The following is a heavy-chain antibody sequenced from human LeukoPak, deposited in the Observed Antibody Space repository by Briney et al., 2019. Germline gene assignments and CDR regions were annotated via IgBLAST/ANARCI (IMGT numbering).Heavy chain of an antibody. Sequence: GSLRLPCAASGFTFSKYWMLWVRQAPGKGLESVSRINTDGTVTTYADSVKGRFTVSRDNADNTMFLQMNSVRDEDTAVYYCATKQWLAPPPDSWGQGTPVTVSS. J-gene: IGHJ4*02. D-gene: IGHD6-19*01. CDR1: GFTFSKYW. V-gene: IGHV3-74*01. CDR2: INTDGTVT. CDR3: ATKQWLAPPPDS.